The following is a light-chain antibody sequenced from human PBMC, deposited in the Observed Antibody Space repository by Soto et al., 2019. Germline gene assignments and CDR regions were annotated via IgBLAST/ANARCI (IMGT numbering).Light chain of an antibody. J-gene: IGKJ4*01. CDR3: QQYESYSPLT. CDR2: EES. CDR1: QAVPNN. V-gene: IGKV1-9*01. Sequence: DIHLTQSPSFLSASVGDRVTITCRPSQAVPNNMAWYQQKPGKPPKLLIYEESTLHSGVPSRFSGRKSGTQFTLTISSLQPDDFGTYYCQQYESYSPLTFGGGTKVDIK.